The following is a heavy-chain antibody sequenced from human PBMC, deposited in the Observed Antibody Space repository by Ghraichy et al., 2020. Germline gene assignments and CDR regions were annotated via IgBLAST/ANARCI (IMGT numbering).Heavy chain of an antibody. CDR1: GFTFSDYY. J-gene: IGHJ1*01. Sequence: GGSLRLSCAASGFTFSDYYMSWIRQAPGKGLEWVSYISSSGSTIYYADSVKGRFTISRDNAKNSLYLQMNSLRAEDTAVYYRARVGLSDRQVVYFQHWGQGTLVTVSS. CDR3: ARVGLSDRQVVYFQH. CDR2: ISSSGSTI. V-gene: IGHV3-11*01. D-gene: IGHD1-14*01.